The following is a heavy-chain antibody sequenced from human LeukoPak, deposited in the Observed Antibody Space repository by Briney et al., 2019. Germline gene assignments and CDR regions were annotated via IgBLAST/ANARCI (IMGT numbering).Heavy chain of an antibody. D-gene: IGHD3-10*01. CDR1: GGSVSSYY. CDR3: ARGGDGSGYYYYYYMDV. Sequence: SETLSLTCTVSGGSVSSYYWSWIRQPPGKGLEWIGYIYYSGSTNYNPSLKSRVTISVDTSKNQFSLKLSSVTAADTAVYYCARGGDGSGYYYYYYMDVWGKGTTVTVSS. CDR2: IYYSGST. V-gene: IGHV4-59*02. J-gene: IGHJ6*03.